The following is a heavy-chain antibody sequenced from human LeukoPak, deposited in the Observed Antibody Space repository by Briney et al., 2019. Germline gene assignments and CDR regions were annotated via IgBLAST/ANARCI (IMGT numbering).Heavy chain of an antibody. CDR1: GDTFATYW. D-gene: IGHD2-2*01. Sequence: GESLKISCKGSGDTFATYWIGWVRQVPGKGLERMGVIYPGDSRTRYNPSFQGQVTISADKSISTAYLHWRSLKASDTAMYYCACREFTSPWSDPWGQGTLVTVSS. J-gene: IGHJ5*02. CDR2: IYPGDSRT. V-gene: IGHV5-51*01. CDR3: ACREFTSPWSDP.